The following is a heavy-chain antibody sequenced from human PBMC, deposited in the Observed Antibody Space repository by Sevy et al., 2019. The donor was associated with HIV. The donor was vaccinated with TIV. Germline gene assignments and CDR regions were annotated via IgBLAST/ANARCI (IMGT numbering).Heavy chain of an antibody. CDR1: GFTFSNAW. D-gene: IGHD6-13*01. Sequence: GGSLRLSYAASGFTFSNAWMIWVRQAPGKGLEWVGRIKGKIYDGTIDYAAPVKGRFSISRDDSKNTLYLQMNSLKTEDTAVYYCTTASWSQEDYYSYWGQGTLVTVSS. J-gene: IGHJ4*02. CDR3: TTASWSQEDYYSY. V-gene: IGHV3-15*01. CDR2: IKGKIYDGTI.